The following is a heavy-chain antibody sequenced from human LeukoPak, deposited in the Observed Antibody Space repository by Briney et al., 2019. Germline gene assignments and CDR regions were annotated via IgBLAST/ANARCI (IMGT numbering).Heavy chain of an antibody. D-gene: IGHD5-18*01. J-gene: IGHJ4*02. CDR1: GGSVSSSSYF. CDR2: IYYSGGT. CDR3: ARIVGYSYGYSDY. Sequence: SETLSLTCTVPGGSVSSSSYFWGWIRQPPGKGLEWIGSIYYSGGTYYNPSLKSRVTISVDTSKNQFSLKLSSVTAADTAVYYCARIVGYSYGYSDYWGQGTLVTVSS. V-gene: IGHV4-39*01.